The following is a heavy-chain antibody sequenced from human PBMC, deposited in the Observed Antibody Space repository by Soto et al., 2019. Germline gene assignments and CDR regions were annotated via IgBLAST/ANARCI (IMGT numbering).Heavy chain of an antibody. D-gene: IGHD6-6*01. J-gene: IGHJ4*02. V-gene: IGHV3-30-3*01. CDR2: ISYDGNSE. CDR3: AGTFLEALGYFDY. Sequence: GGSLRLSCAASGFTFSTYALHWVRQAPGKGLEWVAVISYDGNSEYYADSVKGRFTVSRDNSKNTLYLQMNSLRGEDTAVYFCAGTFLEALGYFDYWGQGTLVTVSS. CDR1: GFTFSTYA.